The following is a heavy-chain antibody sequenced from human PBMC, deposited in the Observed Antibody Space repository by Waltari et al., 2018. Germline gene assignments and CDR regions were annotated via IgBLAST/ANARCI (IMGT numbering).Heavy chain of an antibody. V-gene: IGHV1-69*12. J-gene: IGHJ3*02. CDR3: ARDLIAVAGTGDDAFDI. CDR2: IIPIFGTA. CDR1: GGTFSSYA. D-gene: IGHD6-19*01. Sequence: QVQLVQSGAEVKKPGSSVKVSCKASGGTFSSYAISWVRQAPGQGLEWMGGIIPIFGTANYAQKFQGRVTITADESTNTAYMELSSLRSEDTAVYYCARDLIAVAGTGDDAFDIWGQGTMVTVSS.